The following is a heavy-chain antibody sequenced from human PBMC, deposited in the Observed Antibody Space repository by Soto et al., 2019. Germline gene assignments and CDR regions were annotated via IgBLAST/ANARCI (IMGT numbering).Heavy chain of an antibody. J-gene: IGHJ3*02. CDR2: IWYDGSNQ. D-gene: IGHD4-17*01. CDR3: ARDLSGDYGALDT. V-gene: IGHV3-33*01. CDR1: GFSFSSYG. Sequence: GGSLRLSCAPSGFSFSSYGMHWARQAPGKGLEWVAVIWYDGSNQVYADSVKGRFTISRDNSKNTLYLQMNSLRAEDTAVYYCARDLSGDYGALDTWGQGTMVTVSS.